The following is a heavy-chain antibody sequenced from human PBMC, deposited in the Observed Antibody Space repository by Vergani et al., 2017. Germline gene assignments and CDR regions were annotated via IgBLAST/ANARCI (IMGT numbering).Heavy chain of an antibody. Sequence: QVQLQESGPGLVKPSETLSLTCTVSGDSVISTDYHWGWIRQPPGKGLEWIGSMDYSGSTSYNPSLESRISISFETPKNQFSLRLTSVTAADTAVYYCASKRGACRAAYCHSYDFWGPGPLVGVYS. D-gene: IGHD2-15*01. V-gene: IGHV4-39*01. CDR2: MDYSGST. CDR1: GDSVISTDYH. J-gene: IGHJ4*02. CDR3: ASKRGACRAAYCHSYDF.